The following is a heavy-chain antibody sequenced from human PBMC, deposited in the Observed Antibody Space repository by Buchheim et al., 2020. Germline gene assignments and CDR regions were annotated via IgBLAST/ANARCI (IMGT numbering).Heavy chain of an antibody. CDR2: IIPILGIA. CDR1: GGTFSSYA. D-gene: IGHD6-19*01. CDR3: ARDIIAVASYGIPYFDY. V-gene: IGHV1-69*04. J-gene: IGHJ4*02. Sequence: QVQLVQSGAEVKKPGSSVKVSCKASGGTFSSYAISWVRQAPGQGLEWMGRIIPILGIANHAQKFQGRVTITADKSTSTAYMELSSLRSEDTAVYYCARDIIAVASYGIPYFDYWGQGTL.